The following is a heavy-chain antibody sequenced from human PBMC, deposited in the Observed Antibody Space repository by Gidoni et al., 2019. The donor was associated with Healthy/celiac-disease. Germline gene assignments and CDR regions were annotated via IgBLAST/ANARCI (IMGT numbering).Heavy chain of an antibody. CDR3: ARNLWSGYYHFDY. V-gene: IGHV4-34*01. CDR2: INHSGRN. J-gene: IGHJ4*02. Sequence: QVQLQPWGAGLLKPSETLSLTCAVYGGSFSGYYLSWIRQPPGKGLEWIGEINHSGRNNYNPSLKSRVTISVDTSKKQFSMKLSSVTAADTAVYYCARNLWSGYYHFDYWGQGTLVTVSS. D-gene: IGHD3-3*01. CDR1: GGSFSGYY.